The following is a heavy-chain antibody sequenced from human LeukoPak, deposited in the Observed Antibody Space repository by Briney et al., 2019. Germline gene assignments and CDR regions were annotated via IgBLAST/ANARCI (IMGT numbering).Heavy chain of an antibody. CDR1: GGSISSSTYY. V-gene: IGHV4-39*01. CDR3: ARHWISSSNNYFDY. CDR2: IYYRGST. J-gene: IGHJ4*02. Sequence: SETLSLTCTVSGGSISSSTYYWGWIRQPPWKGLESIASIYYRGSTYYNLSLKGRVTISADTSKNQFSLRLSSVTAADTAVYYCARHWISSSNNYFDYWGQGTLVAVSS. D-gene: IGHD6-6*01.